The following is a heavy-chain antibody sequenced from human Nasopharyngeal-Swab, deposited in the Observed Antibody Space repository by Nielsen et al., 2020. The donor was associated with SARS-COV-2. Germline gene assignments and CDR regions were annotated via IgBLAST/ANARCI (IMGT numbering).Heavy chain of an antibody. Sequence: GKSLKISCAASGFTFSDSAIHWVRQASGEGLEWVARIRSKGNNYATAYSASMKGRFIIFRDDPTNTAYLQMNSLKTEDTAMYYCTRCGGGCYSGRDYWGQGTLVTVSS. CDR3: TRCGGGCYSGRDY. V-gene: IGHV3-73*01. D-gene: IGHD2-15*01. CDR1: GFTFSDSA. CDR2: IRSKGNNYAT. J-gene: IGHJ4*02.